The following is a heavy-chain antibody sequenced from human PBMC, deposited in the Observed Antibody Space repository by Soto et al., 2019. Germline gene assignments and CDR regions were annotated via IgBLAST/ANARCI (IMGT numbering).Heavy chain of an antibody. CDR1: GGSFSGYY. D-gene: IGHD6-13*01. V-gene: IGHV4-34*01. J-gene: IGHJ6*02. Sequence: SETLSLTCAVYGGSFSGYYWSWIRQPPGKGLEWIGEINHSGSTNYNPSLKSRVTISVDTSKNQFSLKLSSVTAADTAVYYCARGQEQQLGRKGTDVWGQGTTVTASS. CDR2: INHSGST. CDR3: ARGQEQQLGRKGTDV.